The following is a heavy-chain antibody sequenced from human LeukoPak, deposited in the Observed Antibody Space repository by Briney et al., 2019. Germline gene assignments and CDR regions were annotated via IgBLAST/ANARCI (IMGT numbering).Heavy chain of an antibody. J-gene: IGHJ4*02. V-gene: IGHV3-49*03. CDR2: IRSKAFGGAP. CDR1: GFTFDDYA. CDR3: TRNTVTVHFDY. D-gene: IGHD4-17*01. Sequence: GGSLRLSXSASGFTFDDYAVSWFRQAPGKGLEWVGFIRSKAFGGAPEYAASVRGRFTISRDDSKSIAYLQMNSLKTEDTAVYYCTRNTVTVHFDYWSQGTLVTVSS.